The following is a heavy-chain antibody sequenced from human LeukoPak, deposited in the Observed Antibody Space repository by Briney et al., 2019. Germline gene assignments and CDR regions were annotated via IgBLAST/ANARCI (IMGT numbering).Heavy chain of an antibody. CDR2: IYYSGST. Sequence: PSQTLSLTCTVSGGSISSGDYYWSWIGQPPGKGLEWIGYIYYSGSTYYNPSLKSRVTISVDTSKNQFSLKLSSVTAADTAVYYCARESIVVVPAAIRVASNWFDPWGQGTLVTVSS. V-gene: IGHV4-30-4*01. CDR1: GGSISSGDYY. CDR3: ARESIVVVPAAIRVASNWFDP. J-gene: IGHJ5*02. D-gene: IGHD2-2*02.